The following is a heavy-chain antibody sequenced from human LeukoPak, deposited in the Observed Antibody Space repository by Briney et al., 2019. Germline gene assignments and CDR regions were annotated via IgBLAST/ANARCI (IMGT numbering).Heavy chain of an antibody. D-gene: IGHD4-17*01. V-gene: IGHV1-69*01. CDR2: IIPIFGTA. CDR3: ARAETTVTTVPFAY. CDR1: GGTFSSYA. J-gene: IGHJ4*02. Sequence: GSWVNVSCKASGGTFSSYAFSGVRQAPGKGLEWMGGIIPIFGTANYAQKFQGSVTITADESTSTAYMELRSLRSEDTAVYYCARAETTVTTVPFAYWGQGTLVTVSS.